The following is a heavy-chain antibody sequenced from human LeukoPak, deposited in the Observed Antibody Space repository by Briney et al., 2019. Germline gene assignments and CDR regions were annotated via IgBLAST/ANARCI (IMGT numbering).Heavy chain of an antibody. CDR2: INNDGSYI. CDR3: ARDGRAYNFDY. D-gene: IGHD5-24*01. CDR1: GFTFSPAW. V-gene: IGHV3-74*01. Sequence: PGGSLRLSCAASGFTFSPAWMHWVRQAPGKGLEWVSRINNDGSYINYADSVKGRFTISRDNAKNTLSLQMNSLRAEDTAVYFCARDGRAYNFDYWGQGVLVTVSS. J-gene: IGHJ4*02.